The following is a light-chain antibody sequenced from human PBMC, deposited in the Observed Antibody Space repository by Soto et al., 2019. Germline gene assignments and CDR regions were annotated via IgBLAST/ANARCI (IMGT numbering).Light chain of an antibody. CDR2: DAS. CDR1: QDIRNY. CDR3: QQYNSYRT. V-gene: IGKV1-9*01. Sequence: ASVGARVSINRRASQDIRNYFAWYQQKPGKAPKLLICDASTLYSGVPSRFSGSGSGTEFTLTISSLQPDDFATYYCQQYNSYRTCGQGNKGDIK. J-gene: IGKJ1*01.